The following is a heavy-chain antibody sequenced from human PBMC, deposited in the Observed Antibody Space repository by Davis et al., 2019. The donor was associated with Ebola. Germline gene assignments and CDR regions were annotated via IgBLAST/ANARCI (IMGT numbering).Heavy chain of an antibody. J-gene: IGHJ6*02. Sequence: ASVKVSCKASGYTFTTYGISWVRQAPGQGLEWMGWINPNSGGTNSSQKFQGRVTMTRDTSISTAYMELSRLRSDDTAVYYCARDSQYSYCSSTSCYHYGMDVWGQGTTVTVSS. CDR3: ARDSQYSYCSSTSCYHYGMDV. V-gene: IGHV1-2*02. D-gene: IGHD2-2*01. CDR2: INPNSGGT. CDR1: GYTFTTYG.